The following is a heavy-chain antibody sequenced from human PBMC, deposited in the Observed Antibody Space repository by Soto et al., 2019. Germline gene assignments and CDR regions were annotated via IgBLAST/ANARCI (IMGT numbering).Heavy chain of an antibody. D-gene: IGHD5-18*01. V-gene: IGHV3-74*01. Sequence: PSETLSLTCNVSGASISSYNYWGWFRQPPGKGLVWVSRINSDGSTINYADSVKGRFTVSRDNAKNTLYLQMNSLRAEDTSVYYCARGYGETSTSTIGCWGQGTLVTVSS. CDR3: ARGYGETSTSTIGC. CDR2: INSDGSTI. J-gene: IGHJ4*02. CDR1: GASISSYNY.